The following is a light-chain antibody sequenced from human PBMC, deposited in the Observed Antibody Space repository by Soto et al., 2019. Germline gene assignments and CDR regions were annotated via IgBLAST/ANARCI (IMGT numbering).Light chain of an antibody. CDR1: SSDVGGYNY. V-gene: IGLV2-14*01. J-gene: IGLJ2*01. CDR2: EVS. CDR3: SSYTSSSTRV. Sequence: QSALTQPASVSGLPGQSITISCTGTSSDVGGYNYVSWYQQHPGKAPKLMIYEVSNRPSGVSNRFSGSKSGNTASLTISGLQAEDEADYYCSSYTSSSTRVFGGGTKLTVL.